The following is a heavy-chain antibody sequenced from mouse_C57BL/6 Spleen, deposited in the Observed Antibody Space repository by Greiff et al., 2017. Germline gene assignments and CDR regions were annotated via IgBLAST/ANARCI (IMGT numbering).Heavy chain of an antibody. V-gene: IGHV1-26*01. J-gene: IGHJ4*01. Sequence: EVQLQQSGPELVKPGASVKISCKASGYTFTDYYMNWVKQSHGKSLEWIGDINPNNGGTSYNQKFKGKATLTVDKSSSTAYMELRSLTSEDSAVYYCARKGTTVVGYYAMDYWGQGTSVTVSS. CDR1: GYTFTDYY. CDR2: INPNNGGT. CDR3: ARKGTTVVGYYAMDY. D-gene: IGHD1-1*01.